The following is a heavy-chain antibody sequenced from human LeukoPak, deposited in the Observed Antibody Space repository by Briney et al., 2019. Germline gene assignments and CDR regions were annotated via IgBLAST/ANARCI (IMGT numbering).Heavy chain of an antibody. CDR1: GFTFSNFG. Sequence: GGSLRLSCAASGFTFSNFGMHWVRQAPGKGLEWISYISSSGSTIYYADSVKGRFTISRDNAKNSLYLQMNSLRAEDTAVYYCARETDSTLFDYWGQGTPVTVSS. V-gene: IGHV3-48*04. CDR3: ARETDSTLFDY. D-gene: IGHD2-2*01. CDR2: ISSSGSTI. J-gene: IGHJ4*02.